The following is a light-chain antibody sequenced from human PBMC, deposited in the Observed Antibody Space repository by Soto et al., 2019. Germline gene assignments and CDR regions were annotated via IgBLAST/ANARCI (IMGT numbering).Light chain of an antibody. J-gene: IGLJ1*01. CDR2: EVS. Sequence: QSVLTQPASVSGSPGQSITISCTGTSSDVGGYNYVSWYQLHPGKAPKLIIYEVSNRPSGVSNRFSGSKSGNTASLTISGLQAEDEAAYYCNSYTSSTAYVFGTGTKVTVL. CDR1: SSDVGGYNY. CDR3: NSYTSSTAYV. V-gene: IGLV2-14*01.